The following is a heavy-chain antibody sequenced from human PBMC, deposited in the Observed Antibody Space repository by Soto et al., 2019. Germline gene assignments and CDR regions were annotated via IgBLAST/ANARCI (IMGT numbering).Heavy chain of an antibody. J-gene: IGHJ4*02. D-gene: IGHD3-22*01. V-gene: IGHV1-18*01. CDR2: ISAYNGNT. CDR3: ARVYHYYDSSGYYPYYFDY. Sequence: GASVKVSCKASGYTFTSYGISWVRQAPGQGLEWMGWISAYNGNTNYAQKLQGRVTMTTDTSTSTAYMELRSLRSDDTAVYYCARVYHYYDSSGYYPYYFDYWGQGTLVTVSS. CDR1: GYTFTSYG.